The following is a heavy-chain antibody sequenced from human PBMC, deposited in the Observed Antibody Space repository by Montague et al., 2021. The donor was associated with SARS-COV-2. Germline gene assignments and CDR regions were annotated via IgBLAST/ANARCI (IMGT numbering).Heavy chain of an antibody. D-gene: IGHD2-8*01. J-gene: IGHJ4*02. CDR2: VNYSGST. CDR1: DDSISRGTYY. Sequence: SETLSLTCIVSDDSISRGTYYWGWIRQPPGKGLEWIASVNYSGSTYYHPSLRSRVTISVDTSKSQFSLKLISVTAADTAVYYCARHPTSYADFLDYWGQGTMVTVSP. CDR3: ARHPTSYADFLDY. V-gene: IGHV4-39*01.